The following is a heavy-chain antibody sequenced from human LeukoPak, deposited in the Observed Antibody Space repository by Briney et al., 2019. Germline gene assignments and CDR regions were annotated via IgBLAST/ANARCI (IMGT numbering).Heavy chain of an antibody. Sequence: PSETLSLTCTVSGGSISSSSYFWGWIRQPPGKGLEWIGSIYYSGSTYYNPSLKSRVTISVDTSKNQFSLKLSSVTAADTAVYYCARDLSLEPPLYFDYWGQGTLVTVSS. CDR1: GGSISSSSYF. D-gene: IGHD1-1*01. V-gene: IGHV4-39*07. CDR2: IYYSGST. J-gene: IGHJ4*02. CDR3: ARDLSLEPPLYFDY.